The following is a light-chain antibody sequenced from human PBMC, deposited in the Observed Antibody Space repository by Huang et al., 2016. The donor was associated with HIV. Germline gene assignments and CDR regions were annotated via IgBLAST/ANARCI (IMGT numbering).Light chain of an antibody. V-gene: IGKV4-1*01. Sequence: DIVMTQSPGSLTVSLGEGASIHCTSSPPLLSTANNKSYLAWYQQKPRQPPKALIYWAANRESGVPERFSGSGSGTDFTLTISSLQAEDVALYYCQQYYSASITFGQGTRVEI. J-gene: IGKJ5*01. CDR3: QQYYSASIT. CDR2: WAA. CDR1: PPLLSTANNKSY.